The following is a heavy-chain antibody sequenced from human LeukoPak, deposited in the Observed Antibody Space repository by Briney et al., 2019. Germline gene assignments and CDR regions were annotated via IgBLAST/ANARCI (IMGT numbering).Heavy chain of an antibody. CDR1: GYTFTGYY. J-gene: IGHJ4*02. CDR2: INPNSGGT. V-gene: IGHV1-2*02. CDR3: ARVMGYCSGGSCYWEYYFDY. Sequence: GASVKVSCKASGYTFTGYYMHWVRQAPGQGLEWMGWINPNSGGTNYAQKFQGRVTMTRDTSISTAYMELSRLRSDDTAVYYCARVMGYCSGGSCYWEYYFDYWGQGTLATVSS. D-gene: IGHD2-15*01.